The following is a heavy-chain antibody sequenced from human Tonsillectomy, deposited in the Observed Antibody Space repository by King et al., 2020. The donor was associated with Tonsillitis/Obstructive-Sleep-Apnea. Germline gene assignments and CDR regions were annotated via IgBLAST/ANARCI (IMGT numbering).Heavy chain of an antibody. CDR2: IYYSGST. J-gene: IGHJ5*02. V-gene: IGHV4-59*08. Sequence: VQLQESGPGLVKPSETLSLTCTVSGGSISSYYCSWIRQPPGKGLEWIGYIYYSGSTNYNPSLKSRVTISLDTSKNQFSLKLSSVTAADTAVYYCATSAPRWFDPWGQGTLVTVSS. CDR3: ATSAPRWFDP. CDR1: GGSISSYY.